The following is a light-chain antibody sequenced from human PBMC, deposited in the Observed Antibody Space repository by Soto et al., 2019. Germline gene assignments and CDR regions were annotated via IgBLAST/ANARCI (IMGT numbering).Light chain of an antibody. Sequence: SVLTQSPATLSLSPGERATLSCRASQSVSSSYLAWYQQKPGQAPRLLIYGASSRATGIPDRFSGSGSGTDFTLTISSLEPEDFAVYYCQQRSNWPRITFGQGTRLAI. CDR3: QQRSNWPRIT. CDR2: GAS. J-gene: IGKJ5*01. V-gene: IGKV3D-20*02. CDR1: QSVSSSY.